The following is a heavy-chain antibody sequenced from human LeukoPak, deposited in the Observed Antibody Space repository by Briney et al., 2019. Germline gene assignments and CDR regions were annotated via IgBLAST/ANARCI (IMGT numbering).Heavy chain of an antibody. J-gene: IGHJ4*02. D-gene: IGHD4-17*01. V-gene: IGHV4-39*07. CDR3: ARDTLDYGDYSTGI. CDR2: IYYSGST. CDR1: GGSISSSSYY. Sequence: SETLSLTCTVSGGSISSSSYYWGGIRQPPGKGLEWIGSIYYSGSTYYNPSLKSRVTISVDTSKNQSSLKLSSVTAADTAVYYCARDTLDYGDYSTGIWGQGTLVTVSS.